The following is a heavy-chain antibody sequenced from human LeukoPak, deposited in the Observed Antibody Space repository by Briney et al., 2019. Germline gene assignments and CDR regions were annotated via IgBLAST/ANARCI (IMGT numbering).Heavy chain of an antibody. J-gene: IGHJ3*02. V-gene: IGHV4-4*07. D-gene: IGHD4-11*01. CDR1: GGSISSYY. CDR2: IYTSGST. CDR3: ARDSSNERAFEI. Sequence: SSETLSLTCTVSGGSISSYYWSWIRQPAGKGLEWMGRIYTSGSTNYNPSLKSRVTMSVDTSKNQFSLKLSSVTAADTAVYYCARDSSNERAFEIWGQGTMVTVSS.